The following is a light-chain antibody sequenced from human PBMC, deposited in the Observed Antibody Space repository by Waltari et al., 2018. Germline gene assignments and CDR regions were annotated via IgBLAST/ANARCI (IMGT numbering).Light chain of an antibody. V-gene: IGKV4-1*01. CDR2: WAS. CDR3: QQYHTPPYT. CDR1: QSVLYSSNNKIY. J-gene: IGKJ2*01. Sequence: DIVMTQSPDSLAVSLGERATINCKSSQSVLYSSNNKIYLAWYQQKPGQPPKLLIYWASTRESGVPDRFSGSGSGTDFTITISSLQAEDVALYYCQQYHTPPYTFGQGTKLEIK.